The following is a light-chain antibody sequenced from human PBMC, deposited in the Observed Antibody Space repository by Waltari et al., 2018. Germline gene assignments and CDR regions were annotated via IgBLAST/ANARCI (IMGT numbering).Light chain of an antibody. CDR3: QQYYDNPRA. CDR2: WAS. CDR1: QSVLFSSDNKNY. Sequence: DIVMTQSPDSMTLSLGERATINCKSTQSVLFSSDNKNYLAWYQQKPGQPPKVLIYWASTRASGVPERFSGSGSGTDFTLTISSLQREDAAVYYCQQYYDNPRAFGQGTKVDIK. V-gene: IGKV4-1*01. J-gene: IGKJ1*01.